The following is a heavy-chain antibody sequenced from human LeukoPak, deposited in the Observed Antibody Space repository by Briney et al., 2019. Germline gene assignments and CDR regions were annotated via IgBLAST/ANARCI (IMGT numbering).Heavy chain of an antibody. D-gene: IGHD3-10*01. CDR2: IYSGGST. CDR3: ARDRLWFGELLYYYYYGMDV. V-gene: IGHV3-66*01. CDR1: GFTVSSNY. J-gene: IGHJ6*02. Sequence: GGSLRLSCAASGFTVSSNYMSWVRQAPGKGLEWVSVIYSGGSTYYADSVKGRFTISRDNAKNSLYLQMNSLRAEDTAVYYCARDRLWFGELLYYYYYGMDVWGQGTTVTVSS.